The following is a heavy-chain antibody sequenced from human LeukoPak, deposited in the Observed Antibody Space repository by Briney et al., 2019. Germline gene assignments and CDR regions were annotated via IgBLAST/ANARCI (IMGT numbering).Heavy chain of an antibody. V-gene: IGHV3-53*01. CDR2: IYSGGST. Sequence: GGSLRLSCAASGFTVSSNYMSWVRQAPGKGLEWVSVIYSGGSTYYADSVKGRFTISRDNSKNTLYLQMNSLRAEDTAVYYCAKDGSGSYPPFDYWGQGTLVTVSS. J-gene: IGHJ4*02. CDR3: AKDGSGSYPPFDY. CDR1: GFTVSSNY. D-gene: IGHD3-10*01.